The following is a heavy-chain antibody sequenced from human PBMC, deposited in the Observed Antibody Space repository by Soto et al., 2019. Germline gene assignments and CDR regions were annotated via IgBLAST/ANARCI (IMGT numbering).Heavy chain of an antibody. Sequence: SETLSLTCTLSGGSISSGDYYWSWIRQPPGKGLEWIGYIYYSGSTYYNPSLKSRVTISVDTSKNQFSLKLSSVTAADTAVYYCARVRYCSGGSCYYFDYWGQGTLVTVSS. CDR2: IYYSGST. D-gene: IGHD2-15*01. J-gene: IGHJ4*02. CDR1: GGSISSGDYY. V-gene: IGHV4-30-4*01. CDR3: ARVRYCSGGSCYYFDY.